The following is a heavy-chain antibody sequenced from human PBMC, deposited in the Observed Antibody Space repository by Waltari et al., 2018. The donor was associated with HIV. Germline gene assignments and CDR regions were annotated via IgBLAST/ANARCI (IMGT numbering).Heavy chain of an antibody. CDR1: GNPLRELS. Sequence: QVQLVQSGAEVKKPGASVTVSCKVPGNPLRELSIPSVRQVPGKGLEWMGNFDPEDDETIYAQKFQGRVTMTEDTSSDTAYMELSSLTSGDTAVYYCATDFSGMVRAYSYYSLDVWGQGTTVTVSS. D-gene: IGHD3-10*01. V-gene: IGHV1-24*01. J-gene: IGHJ6*02. CDR2: FDPEDDET. CDR3: ATDFSGMVRAYSYYSLDV.